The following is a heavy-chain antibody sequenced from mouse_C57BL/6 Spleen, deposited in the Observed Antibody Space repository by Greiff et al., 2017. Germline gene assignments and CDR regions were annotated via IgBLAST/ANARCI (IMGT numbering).Heavy chain of an antibody. V-gene: IGHV5-12*01. Sequence: EVKLVESGGGLVQPGGSLKLSCAASGFTFSDYYMYWVRQTPEKRLEWVAYISNGGGSTYYPDTVKGRFTISRDNAKNTLYLQMSRLKSEDTAMYYCARRGYYDYDGGYFDVWGTGTTVTVSS. CDR3: ARRGYYDYDGGYFDV. CDR1: GFTFSDYY. D-gene: IGHD2-4*01. J-gene: IGHJ1*03. CDR2: ISNGGGST.